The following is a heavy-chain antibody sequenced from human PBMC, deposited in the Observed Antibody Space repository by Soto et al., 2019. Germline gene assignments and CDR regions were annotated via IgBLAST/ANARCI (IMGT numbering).Heavy chain of an antibody. V-gene: IGHV4-34*01. CDR1: VGSFSGYY. J-gene: IGHJ4*02. CDR2: INHSGST. D-gene: IGHD2-2*01. Sequence: PSETLSLTCAVYVGSFSGYYWSWIRQPPGKGLEWIGEINHSGSTNYNPSLKSRVTISVDTSKNQFSLKLSSVTAADTAVYYCAKNPPAGGYYFDYWGQGTLVTVSS. CDR3: AKNPPAGGYYFDY.